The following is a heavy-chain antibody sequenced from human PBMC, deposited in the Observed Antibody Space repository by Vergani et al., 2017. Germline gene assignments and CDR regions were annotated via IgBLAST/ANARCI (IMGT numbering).Heavy chain of an antibody. Sequence: QVQLQESGPGLVKPSQTLSLTCTVSGGSIRSGDYYWSWIRQPPGKGLEWIGYIHYSGRTSHNPSLKSRVTITLDTSKNQFSLKLSSVTAADTAVYYCANKQWVYYYMDVWGKGTTVTVSS. D-gene: IGHD1-26*01. CDR2: IHYSGRT. V-gene: IGHV4-30-4*01. CDR1: GGSIRSGDYY. CDR3: ANKQWVYYYMDV. J-gene: IGHJ6*03.